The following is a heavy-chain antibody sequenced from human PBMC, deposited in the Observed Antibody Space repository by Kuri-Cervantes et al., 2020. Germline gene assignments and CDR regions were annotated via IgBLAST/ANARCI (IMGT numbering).Heavy chain of an antibody. V-gene: IGHV1-18*01. CDR2: ISAYNGNT. D-gene: IGHD6-13*01. Sequence: ASVKVSCRASGYTFTSYGISWVRQAPGQGLEWMGWISAYNGNTNYAQKFQGRVTMTRNTSISTAYMELSSLRSEDTAVYYCARRRPSSSWYSGRGVGGWFDPWGQGTLVTVSS. J-gene: IGHJ5*02. CDR1: GYTFTSYG. CDR3: ARRRPSSSWYSGRGVGGWFDP.